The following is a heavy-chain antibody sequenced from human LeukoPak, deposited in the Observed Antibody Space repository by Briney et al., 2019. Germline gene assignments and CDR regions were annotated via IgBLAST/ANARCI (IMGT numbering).Heavy chain of an antibody. J-gene: IGHJ4*02. V-gene: IGHV3-74*01. CDR1: GFTFSDYW. CDR3: AREHVVGATKVLRRYFDY. CDR2: ISSDGSTT. Sequence: GGSLRLSCAASGFTFSDYWIHWVRQAPGKGLVWVSRISSDGSTTGYADSVKGRFTISRDNAKNTLYLQMNSLRAEDTAVYYCAREHVVGATKVLRRYFDYWGQGTLVTVSS. D-gene: IGHD1-26*01.